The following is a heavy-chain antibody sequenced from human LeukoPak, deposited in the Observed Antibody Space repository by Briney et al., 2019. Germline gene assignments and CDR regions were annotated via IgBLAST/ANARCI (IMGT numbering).Heavy chain of an antibody. CDR1: GYTFTSYY. CDR3: ARDVNGEYSSSPGDNWFDP. CDR2: INPSGGST. D-gene: IGHD6-6*01. Sequence: GASVKVSCKASGYTFTSYYMHWVRQAPGQGLEWMGIINPSGGSTSYAQKFQGRVTMTRDMSTSTVYMELSSLRSEDTAVYYCARDVNGEYSSSPGDNWFDPWGQGTLVTVSS. V-gene: IGHV1-46*01. J-gene: IGHJ5*02.